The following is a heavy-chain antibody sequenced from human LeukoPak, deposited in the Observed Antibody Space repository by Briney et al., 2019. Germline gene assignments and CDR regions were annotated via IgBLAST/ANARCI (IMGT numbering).Heavy chain of an antibody. CDR1: GGSISSYY. D-gene: IGHD3-22*01. V-gene: IGHV4-59*01. CDR2: IYYSGST. Sequence: PSETLSLTCTVSGGSISSYYWSWIRQPPGKVLEWIGYIYYSGSTNYNPSLKSRVTISVDTSKNQFSLKLSSVTAADTAVYYCARGHRGSSGYYHLDYWGQGTLVTVSS. CDR3: ARGHRGSSGYYHLDY. J-gene: IGHJ4*02.